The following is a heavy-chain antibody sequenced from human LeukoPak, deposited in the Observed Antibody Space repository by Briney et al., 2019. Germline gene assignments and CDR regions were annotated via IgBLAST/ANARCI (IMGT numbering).Heavy chain of an antibody. CDR3: ARGGSGWYYFDY. D-gene: IGHD6-19*01. V-gene: IGHV4-4*02. J-gene: IGHJ4*02. CDR2: IYHSGST. Sequence: GSLRLSCAASGFTFSSYAMHWVRQPPGKGLEWIGEIYHSGSTNYNPSLKSRVTISVDKSKNQFSLKLSSVTAADTAVYYCARGGSGWYYFDYWGQGTLVTVSS. CDR1: GFTFSSYA.